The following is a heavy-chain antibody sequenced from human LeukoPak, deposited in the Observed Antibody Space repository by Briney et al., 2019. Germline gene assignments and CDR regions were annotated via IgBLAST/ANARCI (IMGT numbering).Heavy chain of an antibody. CDR1: GFTFSSYA. Sequence: GGSLRLSWAASGFTFSSYAMSWVRQAPGKGLEWVSAISGSGGSTYYADSVKGRFTISRDNSKNTLYLQMNRLRAEDTAVYYCAKRALSSSSGPFDYWGQGTLVTVSS. CDR3: AKRALSSSSGPFDY. CDR2: ISGSGGST. V-gene: IGHV3-23*01. D-gene: IGHD6-6*01. J-gene: IGHJ4*02.